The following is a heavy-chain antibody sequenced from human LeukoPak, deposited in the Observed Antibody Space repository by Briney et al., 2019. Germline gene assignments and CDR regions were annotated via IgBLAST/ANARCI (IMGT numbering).Heavy chain of an antibody. D-gene: IGHD2-2*01. CDR3: ARAVVVPAAISLFEYYHYYGMDV. Sequence: ASVKVSCKASGYTFTSYDINWVRQATGQGLEWMGWMNPNSGNTGYAQKFQGRVTMTRNTSISTAYMELSSLRSEDTAVYYCARAVVVPAAISLFEYYHYYGMDVWGQGTTVTVSS. V-gene: IGHV1-8*01. CDR2: MNPNSGNT. J-gene: IGHJ6*02. CDR1: GYTFTSYD.